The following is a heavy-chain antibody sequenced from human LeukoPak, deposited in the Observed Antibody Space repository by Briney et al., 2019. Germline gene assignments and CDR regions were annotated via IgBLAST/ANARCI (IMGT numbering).Heavy chain of an antibody. J-gene: IGHJ3*02. V-gene: IGHV3-7*01. CDR3: ARGPGDFDASDI. Sequence: PGGSLRLSCTSSGFTFSSYWMSWVRQAPGKGPEWVAHIKENGNEQYYADSVKGRFTISRDNAKKSLCLQMNSLRAEDTALYYCARGPGDFDASDIWGQGTMATVSS. CDR2: IKENGNEQ. CDR1: GFTFSSYW. D-gene: IGHD1-14*01.